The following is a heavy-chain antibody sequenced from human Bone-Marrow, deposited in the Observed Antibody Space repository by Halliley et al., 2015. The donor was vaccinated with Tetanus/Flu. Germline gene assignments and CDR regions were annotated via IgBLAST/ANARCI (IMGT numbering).Heavy chain of an antibody. CDR3: ARDGGYCTGASCYLEGWFDP. V-gene: IGHV3-33*01. D-gene: IGHD2-8*02. Sequence: GSNKYYADSVKGRFTISRDNSKNTVYLQMNSLRVEDTAVYYCARDGGYCTGASCYLEGWFDPWGQGTLVTVSS. CDR2: GSNK. J-gene: IGHJ5*02.